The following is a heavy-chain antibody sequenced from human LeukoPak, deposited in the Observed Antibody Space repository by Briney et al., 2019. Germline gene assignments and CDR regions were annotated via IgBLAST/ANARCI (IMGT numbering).Heavy chain of an antibody. J-gene: IGHJ3*02. CDR2: IRYDGSNK. V-gene: IGHV3-30*02. CDR3: ARGGSYLSAFDI. D-gene: IGHD1-26*01. Sequence: GGSLRLSCAASGFTFSSYGMHWVRQAPGKGLEWVAFIRYDGSNKYYADSVKGRFTISRDNSKNTLYLQMNSRRAEDTAVYYCARGGSYLSAFDIWGQGTMVTVSS. CDR1: GFTFSSYG.